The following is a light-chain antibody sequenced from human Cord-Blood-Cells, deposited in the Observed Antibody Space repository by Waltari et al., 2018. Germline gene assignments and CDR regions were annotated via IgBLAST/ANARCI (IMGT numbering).Light chain of an antibody. CDR2: EGS. V-gene: IGLV2-23*01. CDR1: SSDVGGYNL. CDR3: CSYAGSSTWV. Sequence: QSALTQPASVSGSPGQSITISSPGTSSDVGGYNLVPWYQQHPGKAPKLMIYEGSKRPSGVSNRFSGSKSGNTASLTISGLQAEDEADYYCCSYAGSSTWVFGGGTKLTVL. J-gene: IGLJ3*02.